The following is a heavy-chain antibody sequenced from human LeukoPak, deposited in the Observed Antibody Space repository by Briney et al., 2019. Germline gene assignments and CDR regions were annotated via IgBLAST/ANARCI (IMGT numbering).Heavy chain of an antibody. Sequence: PSETLSLTCNVSGGSMSNIYYWGWIRQLPGKGLEWIGNIYHSVSTYYNPSLKSRVIMSVDTSKNQVSLNLTSVTAADTAVYYCARRRSTYTSGALQDYFDYWGQGTLVTVSS. D-gene: IGHD6-19*01. CDR1: GGSMSNIYY. CDR3: ARRRSTYTSGALQDYFDY. J-gene: IGHJ4*02. CDR2: IYHSVST. V-gene: IGHV4-38-2*02.